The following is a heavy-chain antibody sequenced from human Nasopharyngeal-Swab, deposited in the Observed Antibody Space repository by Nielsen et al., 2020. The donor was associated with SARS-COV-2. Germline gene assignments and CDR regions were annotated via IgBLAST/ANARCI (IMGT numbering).Heavy chain of an antibody. CDR1: GFTFSSYG. V-gene: IGHV3-30*18. CDR2: ISYDGSNK. J-gene: IGHJ4*02. D-gene: IGHD3-10*01. CDR3: AKVMSGPFDY. Sequence: GGSLRLSYAASGFTFSSYGMHWVRQAPGKGLEWVAVISYDGSNKYYADSVKGRFTISRDNSKNTLYLQMNSLRAEDTAVYYCAKVMSGPFDYWGQGTLVTVSS.